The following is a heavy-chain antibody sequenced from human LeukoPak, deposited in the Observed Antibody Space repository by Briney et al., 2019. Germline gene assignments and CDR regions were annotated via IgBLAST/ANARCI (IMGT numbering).Heavy chain of an antibody. D-gene: IGHD6-13*01. CDR1: GFTFSSYS. CDR2: ISSRSGDI. Sequence: PGGSLRLSCAASGFTFSSYSMNWVRQAPGKGLEWVSSISSRSGDIYYADSVKGRFTISRDNAKNSLYLQMNSLRAEDTAVYYCARGEWQQLVRYWFDPWGQGTLVTVSS. CDR3: ARGEWQQLVRYWFDP. J-gene: IGHJ5*02. V-gene: IGHV3-21*01.